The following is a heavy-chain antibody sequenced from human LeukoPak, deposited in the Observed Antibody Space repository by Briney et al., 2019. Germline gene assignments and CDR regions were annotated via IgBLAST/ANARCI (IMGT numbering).Heavy chain of an antibody. CDR2: VYPGGFT. D-gene: IGHD3-16*01. CDR1: GFTVTSNY. Sequence: GGSLRLSCEVSGFTVTSNYMSWVRQAPGKGLEWVSVVYPGGFTDHADSVKGRFTISRDTSKNTVYFQMNNLRAEDKAVYYCTIGGVMWRMDVWGQGTTVGVSS. CDR3: TIGGVMWRMDV. V-gene: IGHV3-66*01. J-gene: IGHJ6*02.